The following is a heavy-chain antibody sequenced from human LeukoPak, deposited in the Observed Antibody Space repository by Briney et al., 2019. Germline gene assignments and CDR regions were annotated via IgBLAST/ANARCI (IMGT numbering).Heavy chain of an antibody. J-gene: IGHJ3*02. CDR1: GFTFSSYN. CDR3: ARRGDSRRYYDAFDI. V-gene: IGHV3-13*01. CDR2: VGTACDT. D-gene: IGHD3-22*01. Sequence: PGGALRLSCTASGFTFSSYNMHWVRQPTGRGLEWVSAVGTACDTYYPGSVKGRFTISRENAKDSLYLQMEGRRAGDTAVYYCARRGDSRRYYDAFDIWGQGPMVTVSS.